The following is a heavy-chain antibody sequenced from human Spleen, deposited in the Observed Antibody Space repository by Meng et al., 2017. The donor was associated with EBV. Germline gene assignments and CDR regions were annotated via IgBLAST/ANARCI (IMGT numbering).Heavy chain of an antibody. Sequence: RLQPREAGPGLVKPSETLSLTCSVSGDSISGSTYYWDWIRQPPGKGLEWIASINFGGRIYYNPSLKSRVTISVDTSKNQFSLKLRSVTAADTAVYYCAREDNSSFDPWGQGTLVTVSS. J-gene: IGHJ5*02. CDR3: AREDNSSFDP. V-gene: IGHV4-39*06. CDR1: GDSISGSTYY. CDR2: INFGGRI. D-gene: IGHD6-13*01.